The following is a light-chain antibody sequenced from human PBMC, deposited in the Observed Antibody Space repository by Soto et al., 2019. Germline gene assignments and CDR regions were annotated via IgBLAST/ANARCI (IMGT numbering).Light chain of an antibody. Sequence: QSVLTQPPSVSGAPGQRVTISCTGSRSNIRAGYDVHWYQQLPGTAPKLLIYGNSNRPSGVPDRFSGSKSGTSASLAITGLQAEDEADYYCQSYDSSLSGYVVFGGGTKVTVL. J-gene: IGLJ2*01. V-gene: IGLV1-40*01. CDR1: RSNIRAGYD. CDR3: QSYDSSLSGYVV. CDR2: GNS.